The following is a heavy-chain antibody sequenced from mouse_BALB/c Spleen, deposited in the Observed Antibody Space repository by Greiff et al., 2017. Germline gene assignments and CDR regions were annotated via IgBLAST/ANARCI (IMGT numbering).Heavy chain of an antibody. Sequence: QVQLQQSGPGLVQPSQSLSITCTVSGFSLTSYGVHWVRQSPGKGLEWLGVIWSGGSTDYNAAFISRLSISKDNSKSQVFFKMNSLQANDTAIYYCARGGSRSTMIPLFAYWGQGTLVTVSA. CDR2: IWSGGST. V-gene: IGHV2-2*02. D-gene: IGHD2-4*01. J-gene: IGHJ3*01. CDR3: ARGGSRSTMIPLFAY. CDR1: GFSLTSYG.